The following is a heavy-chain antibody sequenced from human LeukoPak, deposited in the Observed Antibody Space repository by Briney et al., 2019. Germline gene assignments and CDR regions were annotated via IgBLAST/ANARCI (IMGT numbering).Heavy chain of an antibody. CDR3: ARVAAGRGYPFDY. J-gene: IGHJ4*02. V-gene: IGHV4-39*07. D-gene: IGHD6-13*01. CDR2: IYYSGST. Sequence: SETLSLTCSFPGGSLSSSSYYWGWIPQPPRKGPGGLGSIYYSGSTYYNPSLKSRVTISVDTSNNQFSLKVTSVTAADTAVYYCARVAAGRGYPFDYWGQGTLVTVSS. CDR1: GGSLSSSSYY.